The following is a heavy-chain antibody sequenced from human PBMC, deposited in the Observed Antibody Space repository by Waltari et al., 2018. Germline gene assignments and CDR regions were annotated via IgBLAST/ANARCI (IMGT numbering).Heavy chain of an antibody. V-gene: IGHV4-4*02. D-gene: IGHD3-10*01. Sequence: QVQLQESGPGLVKPSGTLSRTCAVSGGSSSSSNWWSWVRQPPGKGLEWIGEIYPSGSTTYNPSLKSRVTISVDKSTNQFSLKLRSVTAADTAVYYCARVAIRVAMVRAFDAFDIWGQGTLVTVSS. CDR1: GGSSSSSNW. CDR3: ARVAIRVAMVRAFDAFDI. CDR2: IYPSGST. J-gene: IGHJ3*02.